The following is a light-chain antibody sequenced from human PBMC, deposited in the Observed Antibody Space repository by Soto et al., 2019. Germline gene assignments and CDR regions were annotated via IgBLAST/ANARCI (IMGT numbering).Light chain of an antibody. CDR3: AAWDDSLNGLYV. J-gene: IGLJ1*01. CDR1: SSNIGRNT. Sequence: QAVVTQPPSASGTPGQRVPIPCSGSSSNIGRNTVTWYQQLPGTAPKLLIYSNNQRPSGVPDRFSGSKSGTSASLAISGLQSEDEADYYCAAWDDSLNGLYVFGTGTKLTVL. CDR2: SNN. V-gene: IGLV1-44*01.